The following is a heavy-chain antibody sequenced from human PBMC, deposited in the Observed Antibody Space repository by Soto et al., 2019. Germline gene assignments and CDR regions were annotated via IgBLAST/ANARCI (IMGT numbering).Heavy chain of an antibody. CDR2: INPNGGGT. Sequence: QVQLVQSGAEMKKPGASVKVSCESSGYTFTAYYIRWVRQAPGHGLEWMGWINPNGGGTKYAQKFQGRVTMTRDTSINTAYMELTRLTSDDTAVYYCARAVHTLIQGVRFRVDQWGQGTLVSVSS. D-gene: IGHD3-10*01. CDR3: ARAVHTLIQGVRFRVDQ. CDR1: GYTFTAYY. V-gene: IGHV1-2*02. J-gene: IGHJ4*02.